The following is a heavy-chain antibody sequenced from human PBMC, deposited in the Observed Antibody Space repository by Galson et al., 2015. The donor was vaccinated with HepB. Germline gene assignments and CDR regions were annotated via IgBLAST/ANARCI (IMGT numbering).Heavy chain of an antibody. CDR2: VSVSGSNT. CDR1: GFTFSIYA. Sequence: SLRLSCAASGFTFSIYAMSWVRLAPGKGLEWVSTVSVSGSNTYYADSVKGRFTISRDNSKDTLFLQMNSLRAEDTAVYYCAKDLGLGECCTSTSRYTNAFDIWGQGTMVTVSS. J-gene: IGHJ3*02. D-gene: IGHD2-2*02. V-gene: IGHV3-23*01. CDR3: AKDLGLGECCTSTSRYTNAFDI.